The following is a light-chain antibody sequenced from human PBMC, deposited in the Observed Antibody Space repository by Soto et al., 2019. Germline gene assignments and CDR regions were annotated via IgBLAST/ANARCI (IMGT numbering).Light chain of an antibody. CDR3: QQSYSSPGT. Sequence: IQMTQSPSSLSASVGDRVTITCRASQTIAKYLNWYQHIPGRAPKLLIYGASSLQSGVPTRFSGVGGGTSFTLTISSLQHEDFATYYCQQSYSSPGTFGRGTRVE. J-gene: IGKJ1*01. CDR2: GAS. CDR1: QTIAKY. V-gene: IGKV1-39*01.